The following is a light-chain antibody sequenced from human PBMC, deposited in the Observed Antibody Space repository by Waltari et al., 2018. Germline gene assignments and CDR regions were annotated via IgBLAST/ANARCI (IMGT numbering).Light chain of an antibody. CDR3: QQRSNWPIT. CDR1: QSVSSY. Sequence: EIVLTQSPATLSLSPGERATIPCSASQSVSSYLAWYQQKPGQAPRLLIYDASNRATGIPARFSGSGSGTDFTLTISSLEPEDFAVYYCQQRSNWPITFGQGTRLEIK. CDR2: DAS. V-gene: IGKV3-11*01. J-gene: IGKJ5*01.